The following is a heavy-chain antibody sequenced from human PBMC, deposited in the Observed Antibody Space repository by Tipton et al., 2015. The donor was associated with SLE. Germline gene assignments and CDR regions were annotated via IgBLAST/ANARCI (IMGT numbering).Heavy chain of an antibody. J-gene: IGHJ4*02. CDR2: VSGGGDTT. D-gene: IGHD1-26*01. CDR3: AGTWELTGFDY. V-gene: IGHV3-23*01. CDR1: GFSLSNYA. Sequence: SLRLSCAASGFSLSNYAMTWVRQAPGKGLEWVSAVSGGGDTTHYADSVKGRFTISRDNSKNTLYLQMNSLRAEDTAVYYCAGTWELTGFDYWGQGTLVTVSS.